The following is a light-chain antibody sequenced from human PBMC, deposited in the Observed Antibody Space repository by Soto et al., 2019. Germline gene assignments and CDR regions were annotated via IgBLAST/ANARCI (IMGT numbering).Light chain of an antibody. J-gene: IGLJ1*01. CDR2: EGN. CDR3: SSYTTSGTLYV. CDR1: SGDIGTYNL. Sequence: QSALTQPASVSGSPGQSITIFCTGTSGDIGTYNLVSWYQQYPGRAPQLIIFEGNKRPSGVSNRFSGSKSDNTASLTISGLQAEDEADYYCSSYTTSGTLYVFGTGTKLTVL. V-gene: IGLV2-14*02.